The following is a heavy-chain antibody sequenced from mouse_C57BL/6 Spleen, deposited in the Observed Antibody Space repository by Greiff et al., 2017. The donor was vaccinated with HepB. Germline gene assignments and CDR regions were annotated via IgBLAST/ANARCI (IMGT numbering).Heavy chain of an antibody. V-gene: IGHV1-20*01. CDR3: ARSGSITTVVPYYFDY. J-gene: IGHJ2*01. CDR2: INPYNGDT. CDR1: GYSFTGYF. D-gene: IGHD1-1*01. Sequence: EVQLQQSGPELVKPGDSVKISCKASGYSFTGYFMNWVMQSHGKSLEWIGRINPYNGDTFSNQKFKGKATLTVDKSSSTAHMELRSLTSEDSAVYYCARSGSITTVVPYYFDYWGQGTTLTVSS.